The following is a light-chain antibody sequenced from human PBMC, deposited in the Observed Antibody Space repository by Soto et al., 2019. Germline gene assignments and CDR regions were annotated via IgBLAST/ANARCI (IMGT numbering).Light chain of an antibody. V-gene: IGKV3-11*01. CDR3: QLRSNWPRFT. CDR1: QSVDTY. Sequence: EIVLTQSPATLSLSPGDRATLSCRASQSVDTYLAWYQQKPGQAPRLLIYNAANRATGVPARFSGSGSGTDFTLTISSLEPEDFAFYYCQLRSNWPRFTFGPGTKVDIK. J-gene: IGKJ3*01. CDR2: NAA.